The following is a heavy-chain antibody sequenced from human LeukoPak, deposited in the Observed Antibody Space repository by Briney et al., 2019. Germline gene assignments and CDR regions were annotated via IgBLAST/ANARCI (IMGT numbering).Heavy chain of an antibody. D-gene: IGHD6-13*01. J-gene: IGHJ6*03. Sequence: GGSLRLSCAASGFTFSSYGMHWVRQAPGKGLEWVAFIRYDGSNKYYADSVKGRFTISRDNSKNTLYLQMNSLRAEDTAVYYCEKEGGPAGIYYYYYMDVWGKGTTVTVSS. CDR1: GFTFSSYG. CDR3: EKEGGPAGIYYYYYMDV. CDR2: IRYDGSNK. V-gene: IGHV3-30*02.